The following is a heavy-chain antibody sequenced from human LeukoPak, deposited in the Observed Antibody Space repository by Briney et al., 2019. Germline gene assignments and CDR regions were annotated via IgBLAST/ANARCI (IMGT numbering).Heavy chain of an antibody. V-gene: IGHV3-NL1*01. J-gene: IGHJ6*03. Sequence: GGSLRFSCAASGFTFSSYAMHWVRQRPGKGLEWVSLITWDGYTTYYADSVKGRFTISRDNSKNTLYLQMNSLRAEDTAVYYCAKDRGLSRYYYYYYMDVWGKGTTVTVSS. CDR1: GFTFSSYA. D-gene: IGHD3-16*02. CDR3: AKDRGLSRYYYYYYMDV. CDR2: ITWDGYTT.